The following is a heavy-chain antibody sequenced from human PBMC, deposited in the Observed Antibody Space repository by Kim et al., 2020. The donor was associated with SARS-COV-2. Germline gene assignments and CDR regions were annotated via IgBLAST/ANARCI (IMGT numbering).Heavy chain of an antibody. CDR3: ARENGKGDFWSGYRHWYFDL. Sequence: ASVKVSCKASGYTFTGYYMHWVRQAPGQGLEWMGWINPNSGGTNYAQKFQGRVTMTRDTSISTAYMELSRLRSDDTAVYYCARENGKGDFWSGYRHWYFDLWGRGTLVTVSS. J-gene: IGHJ2*01. D-gene: IGHD3-3*01. CDR2: INPNSGGT. V-gene: IGHV1-2*02. CDR1: GYTFTGYY.